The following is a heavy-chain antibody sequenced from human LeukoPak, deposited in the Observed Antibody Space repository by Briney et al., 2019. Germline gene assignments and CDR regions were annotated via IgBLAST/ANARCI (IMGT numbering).Heavy chain of an antibody. CDR1: GGSFSGYY. CDR3: ARRARYYDYFYMDV. J-gene: IGHJ6*03. Sequence: SETLSLTCAVYGGSFSGYYWSWIRQPPGKGLEWIGEINHGGSTNYKPSLKSRVSISVDTSKNQFSLKLSSVTAADTAVYYCARRARYYDYFYMDVWGKGTTVTVSS. CDR2: INHGGST. V-gene: IGHV4-34*01.